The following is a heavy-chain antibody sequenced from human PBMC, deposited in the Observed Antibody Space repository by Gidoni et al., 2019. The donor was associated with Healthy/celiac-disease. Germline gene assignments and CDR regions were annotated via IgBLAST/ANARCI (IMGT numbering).Heavy chain of an antibody. V-gene: IGHV4-4*07. CDR2: IYTSGST. D-gene: IGHD4-17*01. J-gene: IGHJ4*02. CDR3: ARATYGDYGAFDY. CDR1: VGSISSYY. Sequence: QVQLQESGPGLVKPSETLSLTCTVSVGSISSYYWSWIPQPAGKGLELIGRIYTSGSTNYNPLPKIRVTMAVDKSKNQFPLKLRPVTAADTAVYYCARATYGDYGAFDYWGQGTLVTVSS.